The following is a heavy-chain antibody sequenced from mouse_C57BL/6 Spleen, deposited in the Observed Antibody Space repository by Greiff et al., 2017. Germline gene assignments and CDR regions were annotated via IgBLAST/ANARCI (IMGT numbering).Heavy chain of an antibody. Sequence: EVHLVESGGGLVKPGGSLKLSCAASGFTFSDYGMHWVRQAPGKGLEWVAYISSGSSTIYYADTVKGRFTISRDNATNTLFLQMTSLRSEDTAMYYCARGPTYYCGSSLDYWGQGTTLTVSS. CDR3: ARGPTYYCGSSLDY. CDR2: ISSGSSTI. J-gene: IGHJ2*01. V-gene: IGHV5-17*01. CDR1: GFTFSDYG. D-gene: IGHD1-1*01.